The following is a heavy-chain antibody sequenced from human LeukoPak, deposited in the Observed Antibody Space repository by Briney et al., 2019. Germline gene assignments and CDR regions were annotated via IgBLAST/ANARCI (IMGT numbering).Heavy chain of an antibody. D-gene: IGHD6-19*01. Sequence: ASVKISCKASGYTFTSYYVHWVRQAPGEGLEWMGIINPSGGSTIYAQKFQGRVTMTWDMSTSTVYMELSSLRSEDTAVYYCARSHYSRGWEYFDYWGQGTLVTVSS. CDR1: GYTFTSYY. V-gene: IGHV1-46*01. CDR3: ARSHYSRGWEYFDY. J-gene: IGHJ4*02. CDR2: INPSGGST.